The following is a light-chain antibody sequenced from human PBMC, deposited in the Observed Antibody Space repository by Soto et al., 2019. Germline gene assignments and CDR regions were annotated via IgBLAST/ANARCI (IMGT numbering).Light chain of an antibody. J-gene: IGLJ1*01. V-gene: IGLV2-14*01. Sequence: QSVLTQPASVSGSPGQSITISCTGTSSDVGGYNYVSWYQQHPGKAHKLMIYDVSNRPSGVSNRFSGSKSVNTASLTISVLLAEDEADYYCSSYTSSSTLYVFGTGTRSPS. CDR3: SSYTSSSTLYV. CDR2: DVS. CDR1: SSDVGGYNY.